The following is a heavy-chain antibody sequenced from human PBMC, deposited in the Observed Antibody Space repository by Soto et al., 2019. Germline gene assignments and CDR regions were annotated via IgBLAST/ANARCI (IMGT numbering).Heavy chain of an antibody. CDR2: IYYSGST. Sequence: QVQLQEAGPGLVKPSQTLSLTCTVSGGSISSGGYYWSWIRQHPGKGLEWIGYIYYSGSTYYNPSIKSRVTISVDTSKNQFSLKLSSVTAADTAVYYCARGGRRSPGMDVWGQGTTVTVSS. J-gene: IGHJ6*02. CDR1: GGSISSGGYY. CDR3: ARGGRRSPGMDV. V-gene: IGHV4-31*03.